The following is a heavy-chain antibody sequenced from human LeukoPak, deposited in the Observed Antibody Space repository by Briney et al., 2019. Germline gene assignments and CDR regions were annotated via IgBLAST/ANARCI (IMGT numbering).Heavy chain of an antibody. Sequence: SETLSLTCTVSGGSISSGSYYWSWIRQPAGKGLEWIGRIYTSGSTNYNPSLKSRVTISVDTSKNQFSLKLSSVTAADTAVYYCARDKGSRDGYNYLDYWGQGTLVTVSS. J-gene: IGHJ4*02. D-gene: IGHD5-24*01. V-gene: IGHV4-61*02. CDR2: IYTSGST. CDR1: GGSISSGSYY. CDR3: ARDKGSRDGYNYLDY.